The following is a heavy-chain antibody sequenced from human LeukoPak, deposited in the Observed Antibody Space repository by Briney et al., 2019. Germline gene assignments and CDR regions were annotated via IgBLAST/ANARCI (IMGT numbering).Heavy chain of an antibody. V-gene: IGHV4-59*01. J-gene: IGHJ6*03. CDR1: GGSISSYY. D-gene: IGHD6-13*01. CDR2: IFYSGST. Sequence: SETLSLTCTVSGGSISSYYGSWIRQPPGKGLEWIGYIFYSGSTNYNPSLKSRVTISLDTSKNQFSLKLSSVTAADTAVYYCARRNGQQLVPLSRHYYYMDVWGKGTTVTVSS. CDR3: ARRNGQQLVPLSRHYYYMDV.